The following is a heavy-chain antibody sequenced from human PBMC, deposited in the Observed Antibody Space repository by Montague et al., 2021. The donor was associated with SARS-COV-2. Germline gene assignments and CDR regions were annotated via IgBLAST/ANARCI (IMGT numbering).Heavy chain of an antibody. CDR3: TRDYRSIVGDGLDI. Sequence: SLRLSCAASGFTFSNYDMNWVRQAPGKGAEWISYISTSAYTTSYAGSVKGRFIISRDNGKNSLYLQMNSLRVEDTAVYYCTRDYRSIVGDGLDIWGQGTKVTVSS. V-gene: IGHV3-48*03. D-gene: IGHD3-16*02. J-gene: IGHJ3*02. CDR2: ISTSAYTT. CDR1: GFTFSNYD.